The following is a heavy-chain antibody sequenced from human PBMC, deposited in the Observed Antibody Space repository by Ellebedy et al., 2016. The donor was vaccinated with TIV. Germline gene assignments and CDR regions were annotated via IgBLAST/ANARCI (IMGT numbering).Heavy chain of an antibody. CDR3: VRGRAAAGRSKSPDY. CDR1: GYTFTSYD. CDR2: MNPNSGNT. D-gene: IGHD6-13*01. V-gene: IGHV1-8*01. Sequence: AASVKVSCKASGYTFTSYDINWVRQATGQGLEWMGWMNPNSGNTGYAQKFQGRVTMTRNTSISTAYMELSSLRSEDTDVYYCVRGRAAAGRSKSPDYWGQGTLVTVSS. J-gene: IGHJ4*02.